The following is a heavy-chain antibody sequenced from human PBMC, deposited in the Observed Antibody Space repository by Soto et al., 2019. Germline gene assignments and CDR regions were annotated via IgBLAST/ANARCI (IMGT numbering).Heavy chain of an antibody. J-gene: IGHJ6*02. V-gene: IGHV1-2*02. CDR2: INPNSGGT. CDR3: ARRKRAHDYDFWSGDLTDYYYGMDV. D-gene: IGHD3-3*01. Sequence: ASVKVSCKASGYPFTGHYMHWVRQAPGQGLEWMGCINPNSGGTNYAQKFQGRVTMTRDTSISTAYMELSRLRSDDTAVYYCARRKRAHDYDFWSGDLTDYYYGMDVWGQGTTVTVS. CDR1: GYPFTGHY.